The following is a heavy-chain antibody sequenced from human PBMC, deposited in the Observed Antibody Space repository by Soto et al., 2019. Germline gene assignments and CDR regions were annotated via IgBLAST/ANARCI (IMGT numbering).Heavy chain of an antibody. CDR1: SYTFDRYG. CDR3: ARVYNWNDAAFDI. J-gene: IGHJ3*02. D-gene: IGHD1-20*01. CDR2: INANNGNT. V-gene: IGHV1-8*01. Sequence: ASVKVSCKAFSYTFDRYGISWVRQAPGQGLEWMGWINANNGNTAYVQKFQGRVTMTRNTSISTAYMELSSLRSEDTAVYYCARVYNWNDAAFDIWGQGTMVTVSS.